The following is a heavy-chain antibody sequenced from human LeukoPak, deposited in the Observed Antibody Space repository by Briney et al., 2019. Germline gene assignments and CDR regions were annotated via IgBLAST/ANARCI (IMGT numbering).Heavy chain of an antibody. Sequence: GGSLRLSCAASGFTVSRNYMNWVRQAPGKGLEWVSVIYSGGSTYYADSVKGRFTISRDNSRNTLYLQMNSLRAEDTAVYYCAGNSRDSSPNYWGQGTLVTVSS. V-gene: IGHV3-66*02. J-gene: IGHJ4*02. CDR3: AGNSRDSSPNY. CDR1: GFTVSRNY. CDR2: IYSGGST. D-gene: IGHD6-13*01.